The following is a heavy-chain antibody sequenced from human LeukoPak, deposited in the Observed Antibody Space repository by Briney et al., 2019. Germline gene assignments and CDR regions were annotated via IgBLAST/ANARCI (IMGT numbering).Heavy chain of an antibody. J-gene: IGHJ4*02. Sequence: PGGSLRLSCAASGFTFSSYSMNRVRQAPGKGLEWVSSISSSSSYIYYADSVKGRFTISRDNAKNSLYLQMNSLRAEDTAVYYCASFASNLIGLDYWGQGTLVTVSS. CDR1: GFTFSSYS. CDR2: ISSSSSYI. CDR3: ASFASNLIGLDY. V-gene: IGHV3-21*01. D-gene: IGHD3-16*02.